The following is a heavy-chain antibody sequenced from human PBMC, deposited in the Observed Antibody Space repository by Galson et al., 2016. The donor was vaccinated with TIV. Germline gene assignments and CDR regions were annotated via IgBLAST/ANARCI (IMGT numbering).Heavy chain of an antibody. CDR3: ARDLAKGWIVVAQGAFDI. CDR1: GFSFSIYN. D-gene: IGHD3-22*01. J-gene: IGHJ3*02. CDR2: ISTTSSLI. V-gene: IGHV3-48*01. Sequence: SLRLSCAASGFSFSIYNMNWVRQAPGKGLEWISYISTTSSLIYYADSVKGRFTISRDNVKNSLYLQMNGLRAEDTAVYYCARDLAKGWIVVAQGAFDIWGQGTMVTVSS.